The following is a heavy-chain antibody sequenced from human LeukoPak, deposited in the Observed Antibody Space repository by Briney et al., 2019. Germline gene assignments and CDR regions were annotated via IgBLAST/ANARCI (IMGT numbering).Heavy chain of an antibody. D-gene: IGHD6-13*01. CDR3: ASGYAWAVAGTRGGYYGMDV. V-gene: IGHV1-46*01. CDR1: GYTFTSYY. Sequence: GASVKVSCKASGYTFTSYYMHWVRQAPGQGLAWMGIINPSGGSTSYAQKFQGRVTMTRDTSTSTVYMELSSLRSEDTAVYYCASGYAWAVAGTRGGYYGMDVWGQGTTVTVSS. CDR2: INPSGGST. J-gene: IGHJ6*02.